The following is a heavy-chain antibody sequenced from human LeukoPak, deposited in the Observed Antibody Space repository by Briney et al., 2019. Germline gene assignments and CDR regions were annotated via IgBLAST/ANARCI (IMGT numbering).Heavy chain of an antibody. CDR2: IYYSGST. J-gene: IGHJ5*02. CDR1: GGSISNYY. V-gene: IGHV4-59*12. D-gene: IGHD1-1*01. CDR3: ARRERYRGWFDP. Sequence: ASETLSLTCTVSGGSISNYYWSWIRQPPRKGLESIGYIYYSGSTNYNPSLKSRVTISVDTSKNQFSLKLSSVTAADTAVYYCARRERYRGWFDPWGQGTLVTVSS.